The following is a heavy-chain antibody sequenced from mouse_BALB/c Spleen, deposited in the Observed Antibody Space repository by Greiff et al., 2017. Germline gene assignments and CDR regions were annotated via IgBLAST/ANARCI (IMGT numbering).Heavy chain of an antibody. Sequence: EVKVEESGGGLVKPGGSLKLSCAASGFTFSSYAMSWVRQSPEKRLEWVAEISSGGSYTYYPDTVTGRFTISRDNAKNTLYLEMSSLRSEDTAMYYCARDRGGPFAYWGQGTLVTVSA. D-gene: IGHD3-1*01. CDR3: ARDRGGPFAY. V-gene: IGHV5-9-4*01. CDR2: ISSGGSYT. CDR1: GFTFSSYA. J-gene: IGHJ3*01.